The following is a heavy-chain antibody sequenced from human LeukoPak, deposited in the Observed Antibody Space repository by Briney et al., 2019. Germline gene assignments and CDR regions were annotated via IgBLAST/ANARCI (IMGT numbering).Heavy chain of an antibody. D-gene: IGHD3-22*01. CDR1: GFTFRSYG. J-gene: IGHJ4*02. V-gene: IGHV3-23*01. CDR2: ISGSATST. Sequence: PGGSLRLSCAACGFTFRSYGMSWVRQAPGKGLEWVSTISGSATSTNYADSVKGRFTISRDNSKNTLYLQMNSLRAEDTAVYYCAKDLLRTVVVISAAGYYLDSWGQGTLVTVSS. CDR3: AKDLLRTVVVISAAGYYLDS.